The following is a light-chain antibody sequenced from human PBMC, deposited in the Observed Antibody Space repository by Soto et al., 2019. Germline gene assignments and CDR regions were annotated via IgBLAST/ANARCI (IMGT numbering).Light chain of an antibody. V-gene: IGKV3-15*01. J-gene: IGKJ1*01. Sequence: EIVMTQSPVTLSGSPGERATLSCKVSQSVGNNLAWYQQRPGQAPRLLIFGASTRATGIPARFSGSGSGTEFSLTISSLQSEDFAVYYCQQYANWPTWTFGQGTKVDTK. CDR2: GAS. CDR1: QSVGNN. CDR3: QQYANWPTWT.